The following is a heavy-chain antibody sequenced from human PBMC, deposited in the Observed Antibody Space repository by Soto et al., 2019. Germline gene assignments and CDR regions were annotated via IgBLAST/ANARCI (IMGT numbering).Heavy chain of an antibody. J-gene: IGHJ4*02. D-gene: IGHD6-13*01. CDR2: ISYDGSNK. V-gene: IGHV3-30*18. CDR3: AKDGGEQVAPFDY. Sequence: PGGSLRLSCAASGFTFSSYGMHWVRQAPGKGLEWVAVISYDGSNKYYADSVKGRFTISRDNSKNTLYLQMNSLRAEDTAVYYCAKDGGEQVAPFDYWGQGTLVTVSS. CDR1: GFTFSSYG.